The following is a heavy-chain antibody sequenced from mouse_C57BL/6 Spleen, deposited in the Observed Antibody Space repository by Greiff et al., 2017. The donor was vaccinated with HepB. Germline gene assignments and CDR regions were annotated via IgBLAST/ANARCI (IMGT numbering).Heavy chain of an antibody. CDR2: ISYDGSN. CDR3: AREGPGFAY. Sequence: EVKLQESGPGLVKPSQSLSLTCSVTGYSITSGYYWNWIRQFPGNKLEWMGYISYDGSNNYNPSLKNRISITRDTSKNQFFLKLNSVTTEDTATYYCAREGPGFAYWGQGTLVTVSA. V-gene: IGHV3-6*01. CDR1: GYSITSGYY. J-gene: IGHJ3*01.